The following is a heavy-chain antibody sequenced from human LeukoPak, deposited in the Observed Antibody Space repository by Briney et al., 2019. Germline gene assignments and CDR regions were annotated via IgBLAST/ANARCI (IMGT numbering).Heavy chain of an antibody. V-gene: IGHV3-11*06. CDR2: ISSSSSYT. D-gene: IGHD6-19*01. CDR1: GFTFSDYY. J-gene: IGHJ4*02. Sequence: PGGSLRLSCAASGFTFSDYYMSWIRQAPGKGLEWVSYISSSSSYTNYADSVKGRFTISRDNSKNTLFLQMSSLRDEDTAVYYCVTFEQSRGYWGQGTLVTVSS. CDR3: VTFEQSRGY.